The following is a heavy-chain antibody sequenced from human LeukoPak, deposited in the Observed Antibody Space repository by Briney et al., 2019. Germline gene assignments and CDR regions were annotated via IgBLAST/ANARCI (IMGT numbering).Heavy chain of an antibody. J-gene: IGHJ2*01. CDR2: IYSGGVT. V-gene: IGHV3-53*01. CDR1: GFTVSTVY. CDR3: ARAPSGWSDYWYFDL. Sequence: GGSLRLSCAASGFTVSTVYMTWVRQAPGKGLEWVSVIYSGGVTYYADSVKGRFIISRDNSKNTLFLQMNSLRAEDTAVYYCARAPSGWSDYWYFDLWGRGTLVTVSS. D-gene: IGHD6-19*01.